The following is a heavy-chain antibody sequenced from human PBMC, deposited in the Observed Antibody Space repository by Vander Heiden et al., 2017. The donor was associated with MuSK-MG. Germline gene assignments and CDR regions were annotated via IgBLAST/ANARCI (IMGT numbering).Heavy chain of an antibody. D-gene: IGHD3-10*01. V-gene: IGHV3-66*02. CDR2: MYSGGTT. CDR1: GFTVSTRF. Sequence: VQPGGSLRLSCAASGFTVSTRFLSWVRQAPGKGLEWISVMYSGGTTYYADSVKGRFTISRDSSKNTIYLQINSLRTEDTAVYYCARHLYYGSGSHSFDYWGQGTLVTVSS. CDR3: ARHLYYGSGSHSFDY. J-gene: IGHJ4*02.